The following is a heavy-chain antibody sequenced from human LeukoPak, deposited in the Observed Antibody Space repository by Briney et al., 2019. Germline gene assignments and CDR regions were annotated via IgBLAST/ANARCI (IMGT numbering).Heavy chain of an antibody. J-gene: IGHJ2*01. D-gene: IGHD6-6*01. CDR1: GGSFSGYY. CDR2: INHSGST. Sequence: SGTLSLTCAVYGGSFSGYYWSWIRQPPGKGLEWIGEINHSGSTNYNPSLKSRVTISVDTSKIQFSLKLSSVTAADTAVYYCARGSSDWYFDLWGRGTLVTVSS. V-gene: IGHV4-34*01. CDR3: ARGSSDWYFDL.